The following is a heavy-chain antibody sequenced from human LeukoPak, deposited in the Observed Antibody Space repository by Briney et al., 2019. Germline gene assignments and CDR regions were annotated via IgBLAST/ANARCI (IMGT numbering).Heavy chain of an antibody. CDR1: GYSFTNYW. J-gene: IGHJ4*02. CDR3: ARRWLQSGSINNFDY. D-gene: IGHD5-24*01. CDR2: IFPADSDT. V-gene: IGHV5-51*01. Sequence: GESLKIFCKGSGYSFTNYWIGWVRQMPGKGLEWMGIIFPADSDTRYSPSFQGQVTISADKSISTAYLQWSSLKASDTAMYYCARRWLQSGSINNFDYWGQGTLVTVSS.